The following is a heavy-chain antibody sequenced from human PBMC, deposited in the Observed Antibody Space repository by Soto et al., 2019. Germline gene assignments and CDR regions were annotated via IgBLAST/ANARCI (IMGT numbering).Heavy chain of an antibody. D-gene: IGHD2-2*01. J-gene: IGHJ3*02. CDR2: ISSSSSTI. CDR1: GFTFSSYS. CDR3: ARVSTTYELPPADAFDI. Sequence: GGSLRLSCGASGFTFSSYSMNWVRQAPGKGLEWVSYISSSSSTIYYADSVKGRFTISRDNSKNTLYLQMNSLRAEDTAVYYCARVSTTYELPPADAFDIWGQGTMVTVSS. V-gene: IGHV3-48*01.